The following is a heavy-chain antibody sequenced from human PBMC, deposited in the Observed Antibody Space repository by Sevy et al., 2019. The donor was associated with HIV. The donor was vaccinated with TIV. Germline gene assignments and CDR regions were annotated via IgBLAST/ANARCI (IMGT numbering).Heavy chain of an antibody. J-gene: IGHJ4*02. CDR2: IWYDRSNK. D-gene: IGHD6-13*01. V-gene: IGHV3-33*01. CDR1: GFTFSSYG. CDR3: ARDGSYSSTPAFDY. Sequence: GGSLRLSCAASGFTFSSYGMHWVRQAPGKGLEWVAVIWYDRSNKYYADSVKGRFTISRDNSKNTLYLQMNSLRAEDTAVYYCARDGSYSSTPAFDYWGQGTLVTVSS.